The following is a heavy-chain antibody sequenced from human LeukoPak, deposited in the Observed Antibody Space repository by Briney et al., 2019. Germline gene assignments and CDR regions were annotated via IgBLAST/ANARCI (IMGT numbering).Heavy chain of an antibody. CDR3: ARGPPLDYYYGMDV. V-gene: IGHV1-18*01. Sequence: ASVNVSCKASGYTFTSYGISWVRPAPGQGLEWMGWISAYNGNTNYAQKPQGRVTMTTDTSTSTAYMELRSLRSDDTAVYYCARGPPLDYYYGMDVWGQGTTVTVSS. D-gene: IGHD1-1*01. J-gene: IGHJ6*02. CDR2: ISAYNGNT. CDR1: GYTFTSYG.